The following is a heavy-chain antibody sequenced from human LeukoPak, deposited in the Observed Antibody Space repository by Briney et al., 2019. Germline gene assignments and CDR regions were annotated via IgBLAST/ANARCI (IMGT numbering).Heavy chain of an antibody. CDR1: GFTFSRYA. CDR2: ISESGGNT. D-gene: IGHD2-21*02. V-gene: IGHV3-23*01. J-gene: IGHJ4*02. Sequence: PGGSLRLSCVASGFTFSRYAMSWVRRAPGKGLEWVSGISESGGNTYYADSVKGRFTISRDNSKNTLYLQMNSLRAEDTAVYYCVKAGGDWTYYFDYWGQGTLVTVSS. CDR3: VKAGGDWTYYFDY.